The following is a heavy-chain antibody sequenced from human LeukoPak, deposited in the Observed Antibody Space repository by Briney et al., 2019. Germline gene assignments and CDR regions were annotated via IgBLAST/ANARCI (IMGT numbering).Heavy chain of an antibody. D-gene: IGHD3-22*01. J-gene: IGHJ4*02. CDR1: GGSISSGGHF. V-gene: IGHV4-31*03. CDR2: IYYSGST. Sequence: SETLSLTCTVSGGSISSGGHFWSWIRQHPGKGLEWIGYIYYSGSTYYNPSLKSRVTISIDTSKTQFSLKLSSVTAADTAVYYCARHDSSGQFDYWGQGTLVTVSS. CDR3: ARHDSSGQFDY.